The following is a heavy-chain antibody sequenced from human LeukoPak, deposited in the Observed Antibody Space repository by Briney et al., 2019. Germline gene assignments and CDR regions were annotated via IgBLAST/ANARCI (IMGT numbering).Heavy chain of an antibody. D-gene: IGHD4-17*01. CDR1: GGSISSSNYY. J-gene: IGHJ4*02. CDR3: ARRTSYGCFDY. V-gene: IGHV4-39*01. CDR2: VYYSGST. Sequence: RSETLSLTCTVSGGSISSSNYYWGWIRQPPGKGLEWVGTVYYSGSTYCNPSLKSRVTISVDTSKNQFSLNLTSVTAADTAVYYCARRTSYGCFDYWGQRTLVTVSS.